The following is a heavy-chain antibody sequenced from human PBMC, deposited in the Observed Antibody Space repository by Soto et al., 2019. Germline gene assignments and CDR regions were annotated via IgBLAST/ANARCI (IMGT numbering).Heavy chain of an antibody. J-gene: IGHJ6*02. Sequence: PSETLSLTCAVNGGSFREYYWSWLRQPPGKGLEWIGEINQSGTTHYNTSLKTRINISIDTSKNQFSLNLTSVTAADTATYYCARYIITVIGGEIYYYFGMDVWGQGTTVTVSS. CDR3: ARYIITVIGGEIYYYFGMDV. V-gene: IGHV4-34*01. CDR1: GGSFREYY. D-gene: IGHD3-10*01. CDR2: INQSGTT.